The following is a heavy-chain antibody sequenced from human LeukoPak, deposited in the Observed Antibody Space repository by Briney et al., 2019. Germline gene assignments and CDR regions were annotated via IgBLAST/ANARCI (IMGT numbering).Heavy chain of an antibody. CDR3: AKEKSSYMDV. Sequence: RGSLRLSCAASGFTVSSNYMNWVRQAPGKGLEWVSAISGSGGSTYYADSVKGRFTISRDNSKNTLYLQMNSLRAEDTAVYYCAKEKSSYMDVWGKGTTVTVSS. CDR1: GFTVSSNY. V-gene: IGHV3-23*01. CDR2: ISGSGGST. J-gene: IGHJ6*03.